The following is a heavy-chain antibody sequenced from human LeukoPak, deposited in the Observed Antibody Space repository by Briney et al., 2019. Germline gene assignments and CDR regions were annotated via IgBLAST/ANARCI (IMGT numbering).Heavy chain of an antibody. Sequence: PSETLSLTCTVSGGSISSSSYYWGWIRQPPGKGLEWIGSIYYSGSTYYNPSLKSRVTISVDTSKNQFSLKLSSVTAADTAVYYCAGQGRLRLYGFDYWGQGTLVTVSS. CDR3: AGQGRLRLYGFDY. J-gene: IGHJ4*02. CDR1: GGSISSSSYY. D-gene: IGHD5-12*01. CDR2: IYYSGST. V-gene: IGHV4-39*01.